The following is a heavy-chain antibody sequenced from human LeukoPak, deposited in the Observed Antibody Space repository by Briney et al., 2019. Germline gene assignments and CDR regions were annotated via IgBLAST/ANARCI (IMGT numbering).Heavy chain of an antibody. CDR3: AKGLYGDYVGVLEYYYYMDV. V-gene: IGHV3-43D*03. CDR1: GFTSDDYA. D-gene: IGHD4-17*01. Sequence: PGGSLRLSCAASGFTSDDYAMHWVRQAPGKGLEWVSLISWDGGSTYYADSVKGRFTISRDNSKNSLYLQMNSLRAEDTALYYCAKGLYGDYVGVLEYYYYMDVWGKGTTVTVSS. J-gene: IGHJ6*03. CDR2: ISWDGGST.